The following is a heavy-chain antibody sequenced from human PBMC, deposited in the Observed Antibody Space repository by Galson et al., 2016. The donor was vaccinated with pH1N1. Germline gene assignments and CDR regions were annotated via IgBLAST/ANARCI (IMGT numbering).Heavy chain of an antibody. CDR1: GFSLSTSGMC. D-gene: IGHD4-17*01. J-gene: IGHJ4*02. V-gene: IGHV2-70*01. Sequence: PALVKPTQTLTLTCTFSGFSLSTSGMCVSWIRQPPGKALEWLALIDWDDDKYYTTSLKTRLTISKDTSKNQVVLTMTNMDPVDTATYYCARMQYGDYVGNFDSWGQGTLVTVSS. CDR2: IDWDDDK. CDR3: ARMQYGDYVGNFDS.